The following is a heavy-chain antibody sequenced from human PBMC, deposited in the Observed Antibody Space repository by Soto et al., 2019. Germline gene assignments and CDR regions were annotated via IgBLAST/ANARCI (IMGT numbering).Heavy chain of an antibody. D-gene: IGHD3-22*01. J-gene: IGHJ4*02. V-gene: IGHV4-38-2*02. Sequence: SETLSLTCTVSGFSISSGYYWGWVRQPPGKGLEWIGSIYFSGSTYYNPSLKSRVAISVDTSKSQFSLKLSSVTAADTAVYYCARGAYYYDSSGSHSFDYWGQGTLVTV. CDR3: ARGAYYYDSSGSHSFDY. CDR1: GFSISSGYY. CDR2: IYFSGST.